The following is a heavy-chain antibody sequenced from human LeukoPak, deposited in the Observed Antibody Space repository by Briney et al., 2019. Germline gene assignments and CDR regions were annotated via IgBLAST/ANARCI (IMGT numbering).Heavy chain of an antibody. CDR3: AKDISGYYRPFDY. CDR2: ISGSGSHT. J-gene: IGHJ4*02. D-gene: IGHD3-22*01. V-gene: IGHV3-23*01. Sequence: GGSLTLSCAASGFSFSGYAMSWVRQAPGKGLEWVSSISGSGSHTYHADSVKGRFTISRDNSKNTLYLQMNSLRAEDTAVYYCAKDISGYYRPFDYWGQRTLVTVSS. CDR1: GFSFSGYA.